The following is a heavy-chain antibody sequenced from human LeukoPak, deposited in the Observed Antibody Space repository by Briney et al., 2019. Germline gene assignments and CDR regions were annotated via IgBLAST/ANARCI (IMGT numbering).Heavy chain of an antibody. V-gene: IGHV3-7*03. CDR2: VNRDGSET. CDR3: ARNNGMDV. J-gene: IGHJ6*02. Sequence: GSLRLSCAASGFALSSHWMTWVRQVPGKGPEWVANVNRDGSETYYLDSVKGRFTISKDNAKNSLYLQMNSLRAEDTALYHCARNNGMDVWGQGTTVIVSS. CDR1: GFALSSHW.